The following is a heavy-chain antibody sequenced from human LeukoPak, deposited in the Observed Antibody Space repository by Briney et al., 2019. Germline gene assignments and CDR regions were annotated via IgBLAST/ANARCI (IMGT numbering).Heavy chain of an antibody. Sequence: ASVKVSCKASGGTFSSYAISWVRQAPGQGLEWMGGIIPIFGTANYAQKFQGRVTITTDESTSTAYMELSSLRSEDTAVYYCARVLVPEYYDFWSGYYYYYMDVWGKGTTVTVSS. D-gene: IGHD3-3*01. V-gene: IGHV1-69*05. J-gene: IGHJ6*03. CDR3: ARVLVPEYYDFWSGYYYYYMDV. CDR1: GGTFSSYA. CDR2: IIPIFGTA.